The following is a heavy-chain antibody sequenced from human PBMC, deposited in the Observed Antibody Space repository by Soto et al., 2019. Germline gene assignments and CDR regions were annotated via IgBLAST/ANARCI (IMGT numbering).Heavy chain of an antibody. V-gene: IGHV4-59*11. D-gene: IGHD2-15*01. CDR3: ARGRYCSGGSCYPRLHNWYCDL. CDR2: IYYSGST. Sequence: ETLSLTFTVTISSTSSHYWRRIQQPPGNTLEWIGYIYYSGSTNYNPSLKRRVTIPVDTSKNQFSLKLSSVAAADTAVYYCARGRYCSGGSCYPRLHNWYCDLWGRGTLVPVSS. CDR1: ISSTSSHY. J-gene: IGHJ2*01.